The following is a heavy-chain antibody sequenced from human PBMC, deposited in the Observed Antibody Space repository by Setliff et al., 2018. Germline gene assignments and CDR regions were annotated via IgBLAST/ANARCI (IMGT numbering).Heavy chain of an antibody. CDR1: RFTFSNYA. D-gene: IGHD3-22*01. V-gene: IGHV3-23*01. CDR3: ARDAHYYDSSGYPLDY. Sequence: GGSLRLSCAASRFTFSNYAMSWVRQAPGKGLEWVSAISASGRTTYSADSVKGRFTISRDNSKNTLYLQMNSLRAEDTAVYYCARDAHYYDSSGYPLDYWGQGTLVTVSS. J-gene: IGHJ4*02. CDR2: ISASGRTT.